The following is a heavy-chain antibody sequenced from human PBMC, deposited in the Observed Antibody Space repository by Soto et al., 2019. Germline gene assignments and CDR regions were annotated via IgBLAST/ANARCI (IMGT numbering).Heavy chain of an antibody. D-gene: IGHD2-21*02. V-gene: IGHV1-69*02. CDR2: IIPILGIA. CDR3: AIVGGGGDCSGIYGMDV. Sequence: QVQLVQSGAEVKKPGSSVKVSCKASGGTFSSYTISWVRQAPGQGLEWMGRIIPILGIANYAQKFQGRVTSTAXXSXSXAYMELSSLRSEDTAVYYCAIVGGGGDCSGIYGMDVWGQGTTVTVSS. CDR1: GGTFSSYT. J-gene: IGHJ6*02.